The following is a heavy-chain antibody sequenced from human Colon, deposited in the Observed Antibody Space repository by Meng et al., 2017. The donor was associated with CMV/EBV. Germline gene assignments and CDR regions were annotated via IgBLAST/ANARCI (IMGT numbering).Heavy chain of an antibody. CDR1: EGTFSAHT. J-gene: IGHJ3*02. CDR3: ARDRVLTSYDAFEI. Sequence: SVKVSCKTSEGTFSAHTLGWVRRAPGHGLEWMGRVFPILGITTYAEKFEGRVTVTADKSTGTAYMDLSSLTFDDTTIYYCARDRVLTSYDAFEIWGQGTRVTVSS. CDR2: VFPILGIT. V-gene: IGHV1-69*04.